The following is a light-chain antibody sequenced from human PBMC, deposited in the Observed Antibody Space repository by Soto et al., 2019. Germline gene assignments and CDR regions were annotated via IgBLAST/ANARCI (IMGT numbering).Light chain of an antibody. V-gene: IGKV3-20*01. Sequence: EILLTQSPGTLSLSRGERATLXXRASQTLSNSFIAWYQHKPGQAPRPXVYDTSTRATGIPDRYSGSGAGTDFTLTISRLEPEDFAVFFCQQYGTSEIIFGQGTRLEIK. CDR3: QQYGTSEII. CDR2: DTS. J-gene: IGKJ5*01. CDR1: QTLSNSF.